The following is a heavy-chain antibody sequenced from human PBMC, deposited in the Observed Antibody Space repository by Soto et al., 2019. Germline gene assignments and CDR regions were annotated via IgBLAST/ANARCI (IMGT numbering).Heavy chain of an antibody. CDR2: IIPIFGTA. Sequence: GASVKLSCKDSGGTIRSYAISWVRQAPGQGLEWMGGIIPIFGTANYAQKFQGRVTITADESTSTAYMELSSLRSEDTAVYYCASCPDYPLYNWFDPWGQGTLVTVSS. J-gene: IGHJ5*02. CDR3: ASCPDYPLYNWFDP. CDR1: GGTIRSYA. D-gene: IGHD4-17*01. V-gene: IGHV1-69*13.